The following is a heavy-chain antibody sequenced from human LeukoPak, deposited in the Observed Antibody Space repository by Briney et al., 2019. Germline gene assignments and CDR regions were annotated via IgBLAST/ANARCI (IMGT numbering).Heavy chain of an antibody. CDR2: IYYHGTI. Sequence: SETLSVTCTVSGDPITGYSNYKWSWIRQPPGKGLEWIGYIYYHGTINYNPSLKSRVSISVDTSKNQFSLRLSSATAADTAIYYCAREYSGFDCWGQGTLVTVSS. V-gene: IGHV4-61*01. D-gene: IGHD6-13*01. CDR1: GDPITGYSNY. CDR3: AREYSGFDC. J-gene: IGHJ4*02.